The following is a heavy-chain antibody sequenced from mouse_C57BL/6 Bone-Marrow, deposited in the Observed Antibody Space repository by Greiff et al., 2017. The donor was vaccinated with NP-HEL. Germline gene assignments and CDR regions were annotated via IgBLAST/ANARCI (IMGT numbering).Heavy chain of an antibody. D-gene: IGHD1-1*01. CDR3: ARAPYYYGSSFDY. CDR2: IGSGGST. Sequence: VQLQQSGPGLVQPSQSLSITCTVSGFSLTSYGVHWVRQSPGKGLEWLGVIGSGGSTDYNAAFISRLSISKDNSKSQVFFKMNSLQADDTAIYYCARAPYYYGSSFDYWGQGTTLTVSS. CDR1: GFSLTSYG. V-gene: IGHV2-2*01. J-gene: IGHJ2*01.